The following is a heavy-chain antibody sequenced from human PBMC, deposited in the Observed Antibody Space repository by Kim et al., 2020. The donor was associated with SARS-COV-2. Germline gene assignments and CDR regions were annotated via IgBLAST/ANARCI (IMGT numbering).Heavy chain of an antibody. V-gene: IGHV3-21*04. Sequence: GGSLRLSCAASGFTFSSYSMNWVRQAPGKGLEWVSSISSSSSYIYYADSVKGRFTISRDNAKNSLYLQMNSLRAEDTAVYYCARDKHPAGGGYYYYYYGMDVWGQGTTVTVSS. D-gene: IGHD3-16*01. CDR1: GFTFSSYS. CDR3: ARDKHPAGGGYYYYYYGMDV. J-gene: IGHJ6*02. CDR2: ISSSSSYI.